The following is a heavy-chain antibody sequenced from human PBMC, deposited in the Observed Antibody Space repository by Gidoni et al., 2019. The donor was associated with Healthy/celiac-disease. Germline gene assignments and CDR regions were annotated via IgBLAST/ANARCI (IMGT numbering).Heavy chain of an antibody. D-gene: IGHD2-2*01. J-gene: IGHJ6*02. V-gene: IGHV3-23*04. CDR1: GFTFSSYA. CDR2: ISGSGGST. CDR3: AKALRTELKYQLLKYYGMDV. Sequence: EVQLVESGGGLVQPGGSLRLSCAASGFTFSSYAMSWVRQAPGKGLEWVSAISGSGGSTYYADSVKGRFTISRDNSKNTLYLQMNSLRAEDTAVYYCAKALRTELKYQLLKYYGMDVWGQGTTVTVSS.